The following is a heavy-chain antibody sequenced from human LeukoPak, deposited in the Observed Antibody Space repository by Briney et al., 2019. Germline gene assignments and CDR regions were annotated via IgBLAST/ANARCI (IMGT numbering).Heavy chain of an antibody. J-gene: IGHJ4*02. CDR1: GGAISSYY. V-gene: IGHV4-59*01. Sequence: SETLSLTCTVSGGAISSYYWSWIRQPPGKGLEWIGYIYYSGSTNYNPSLNSRVTISVDTSKNHFSLKLSSVTAADTAVYYCARDDDYSNYWGQGTLVTVSS. CDR2: IYYSGST. CDR3: ARDDDYSNY. D-gene: IGHD4-11*01.